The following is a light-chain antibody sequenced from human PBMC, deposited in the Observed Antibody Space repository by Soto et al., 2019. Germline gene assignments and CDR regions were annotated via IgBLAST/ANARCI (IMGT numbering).Light chain of an antibody. V-gene: IGKV4-1*01. CDR2: WAS. Sequence: DIVMTQSPEYLAVSLGERATINCKSSQSVLYSSNNKNLVAWYQLKPGQPPKLLIYWASTRESGVPDRFSGSGSGRDFTLTISSLQAEDVAVYYCQQYYSPPRYTFGQGTRLGIK. CDR1: QSVLYSSNNKNL. CDR3: QQYYSPPRYT. J-gene: IGKJ2*01.